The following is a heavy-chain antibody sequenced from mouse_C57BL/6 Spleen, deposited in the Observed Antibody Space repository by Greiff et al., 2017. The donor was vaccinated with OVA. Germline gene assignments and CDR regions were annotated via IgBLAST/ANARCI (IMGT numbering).Heavy chain of an antibody. Sequence: VQLQQSGPGLVQPSQSLSITCTVSGFSLTSYGVHWVRQSPGKGREWLGVIWSGGSTDYNAAFISRLSISKDNSKSQVFFKMNSLQADDTAIYHCASYYGSMMDYWGQGTSVTVSS. CDR1: GFSLTSYG. CDR2: IWSGGST. CDR3: ASYYGSMMDY. D-gene: IGHD1-1*01. J-gene: IGHJ4*01. V-gene: IGHV2-2*01.